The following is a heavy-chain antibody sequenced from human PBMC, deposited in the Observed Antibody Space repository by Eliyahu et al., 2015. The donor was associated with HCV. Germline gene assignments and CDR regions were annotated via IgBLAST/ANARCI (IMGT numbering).Heavy chain of an antibody. V-gene: IGHV3-23*01. CDR3: AKSGDYGDGFSI. CDR2: MNGGTGGSA. CDR1: GFTFNIYV. Sequence: EEQLLESGGGLVQPGGSLRLXCAASGFTFNIYVMSWVRQAPGKGLEWVSTMNGGTGGSAKYADSVKGRFTISRDNFKSTLYLQLGSLRAEDTAVYYCAKSGDYGDGFSIWGQGTRVTVSS. J-gene: IGHJ3*02. D-gene: IGHD3-22*01.